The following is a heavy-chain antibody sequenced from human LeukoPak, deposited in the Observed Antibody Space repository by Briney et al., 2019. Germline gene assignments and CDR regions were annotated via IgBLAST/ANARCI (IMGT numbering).Heavy chain of an antibody. CDR1: GFTFSSYA. V-gene: IGHV3-23*01. Sequence: PGGSLRLSCAASGFTFSSYAMSWVRQAPGKGLEWVSAISGSGGSTYYADSVKGRFTISRDNSKNTLYLQMNSLRAEDTAVYYCAKGDSTGTVLYLPDYYYYGMDVWGQGTTVTVSS. J-gene: IGHJ6*02. D-gene: IGHD1-1*01. CDR2: ISGSGGST. CDR3: AKGDSTGTVLYLPDYYYYGMDV.